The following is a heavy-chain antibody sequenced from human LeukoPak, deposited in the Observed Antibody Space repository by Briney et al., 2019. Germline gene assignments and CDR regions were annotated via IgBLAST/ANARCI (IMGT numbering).Heavy chain of an antibody. CDR2: GSDSGGT. CDR3: AKNGQSGFSFDP. D-gene: IGHD3-3*01. Sequence: KSSETLSLTCAVNGDSLSGHYWSWIRQSPGKGLEWIGEGSDSGGTKFNPSLKSRVSISADMSKNQFSLKLSSVTAADTAVYHCAKNGQSGFSFDPWGQGTLVTVSS. CDR1: GDSLSGHY. J-gene: IGHJ5*02. V-gene: IGHV4-34*01.